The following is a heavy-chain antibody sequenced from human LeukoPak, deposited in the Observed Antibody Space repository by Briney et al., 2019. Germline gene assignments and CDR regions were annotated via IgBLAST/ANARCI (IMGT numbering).Heavy chain of an antibody. D-gene: IGHD1-26*01. Sequence: GGSLRLSCAASGFTFRSHGMHWVRQAPGKGLEWVAFIWYDGSNKYYTDSVKGRFTISRDNSKNTLYLQMNSLRAEDTAVYYCAGDRATSYFDYWGQGTLVTVSS. V-gene: IGHV3-33*01. J-gene: IGHJ4*02. CDR2: IWYDGSNK. CDR1: GFTFRSHG. CDR3: AGDRATSYFDY.